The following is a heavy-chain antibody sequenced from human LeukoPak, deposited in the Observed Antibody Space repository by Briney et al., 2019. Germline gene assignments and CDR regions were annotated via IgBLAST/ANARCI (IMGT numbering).Heavy chain of an antibody. Sequence: SETLSLTCTVSGGSISSYYWSWIRQPPGKGLEWIGYIFTSGSTNYNPSLKSRLTISVDPSKNQSSLKLSYVTAADTAVYYCARLAAAGRQRNRYFDLWGRGTLVTVSS. J-gene: IGHJ2*01. V-gene: IGHV4-4*09. D-gene: IGHD6-13*01. CDR1: GGSISSYY. CDR2: IFTSGST. CDR3: ARLAAAGRQRNRYFDL.